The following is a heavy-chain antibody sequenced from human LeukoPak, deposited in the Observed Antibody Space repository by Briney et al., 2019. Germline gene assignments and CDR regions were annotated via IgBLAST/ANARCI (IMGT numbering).Heavy chain of an antibody. CDR1: GFIFGSYS. CDR2: ITPSSTPI. J-gene: IGHJ4*02. CDR3: AKGAHDYSIDY. D-gene: IGHD4-11*01. V-gene: IGHV3-48*04. Sequence: GGSLRLSCAASGFIFGSYSMNWVRQAPGKGLEWVSYITPSSTPIYYADSVKGRFTISRDNAKNSLYLQMNSLRAEDTAVYYCAKGAHDYSIDYWGQGTLVTVSS.